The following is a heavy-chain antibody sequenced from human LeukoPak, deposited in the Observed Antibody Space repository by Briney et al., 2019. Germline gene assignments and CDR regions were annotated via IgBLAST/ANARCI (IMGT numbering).Heavy chain of an antibody. D-gene: IGHD5-12*01. CDR3: ARDRFTSTFKADYYYYYMDV. V-gene: IGHV3-20*04. Sequence: PGGSLRLSCAASGFTFDDYGMSWVRQAPGKGVEWVSGINWNGGSTGYADSVKGRFTISRDNAKNSLYLQMNSLRAEDTALYYCARDRFTSTFKADYYYYYMDVWGKGTTVTVSS. J-gene: IGHJ6*03. CDR1: GFTFDDYG. CDR2: INWNGGST.